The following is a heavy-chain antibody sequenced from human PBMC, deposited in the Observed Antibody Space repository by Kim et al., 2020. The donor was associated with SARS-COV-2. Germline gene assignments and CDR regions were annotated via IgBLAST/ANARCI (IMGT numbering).Heavy chain of an antibody. CDR3: AREKTILRFLGWVSAQYSRDFPFDH. J-gene: IGHJ4*01. CDR1: GYTFTSYY. Sequence: ASVKVSCQASGYTFTSYYIHWVRQDPGQGLEWMGMINPSGGATRYAQKFQGSVTMARDTSTSTVYMEMSSLTDEDTAVNYCAREKTILRFLGWVSAQYSRDFPFDHWGQGTPVTVSS. D-gene: IGHD3-3*01. V-gene: IGHV1-46*01. CDR2: INPSGGAT.